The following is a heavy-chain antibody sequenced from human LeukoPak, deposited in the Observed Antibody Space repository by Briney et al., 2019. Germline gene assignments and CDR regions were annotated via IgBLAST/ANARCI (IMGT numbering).Heavy chain of an antibody. V-gene: IGHV3-11*01. J-gene: IGHJ6*03. D-gene: IGHD3-10*01. CDR1: GFTFSDYY. Sequence: PGGSLRLSCAASGFTFSDYYMSWIRQAPGKGLEWVSYISSSGSTIYYADSVKGRFTISRDNAKNSLYLQMNSLRAEDTAVYYCARDASITMVRGVTTLHYYYYYYMDAWGKGTTVTVSS. CDR2: ISSSGSTI. CDR3: ARDASITMVRGVTTLHYYYYYYMDA.